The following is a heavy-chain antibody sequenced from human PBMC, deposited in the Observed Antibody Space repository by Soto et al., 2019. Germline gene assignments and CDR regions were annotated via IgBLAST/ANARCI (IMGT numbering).Heavy chain of an antibody. CDR2: IYYSGST. V-gene: IGHV4-59*08. D-gene: IGHD6-13*01. CDR1: GGSISSYY. CDR3: ARHHGSSWYLLGAFDI. J-gene: IGHJ3*02. Sequence: QVQLQESGPGLVKPSETLSLTCTVSGGSISSYYWSWIRQPPGKGLEWIGYIYYSGSTNYNPSLKRAVPISADTSKNQFSLKLSSVTAADTAVYYCARHHGSSWYLLGAFDIWGQGTMVTVSS.